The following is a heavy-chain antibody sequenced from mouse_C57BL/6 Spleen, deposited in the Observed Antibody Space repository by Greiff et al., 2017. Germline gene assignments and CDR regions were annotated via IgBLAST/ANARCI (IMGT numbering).Heavy chain of an antibody. CDR2: FHPNSGST. V-gene: IGHV1-64*01. D-gene: IGHD2-9*01. J-gene: IGHJ3*01. CDR3: ARPTMVTTPCAY. CDR1: CYTFTSYW. Sequence: QVQLQQPGAQLVKPGASVQLSCKASCYTFTSYWMHWVKQRPAQGLEWIVMFHPNSGSTNYNEKFTSKATLTVDKSSCTAYMQHSSRTAEDSAVYYCARPTMVTTPCAYWGQGTRVTGSA.